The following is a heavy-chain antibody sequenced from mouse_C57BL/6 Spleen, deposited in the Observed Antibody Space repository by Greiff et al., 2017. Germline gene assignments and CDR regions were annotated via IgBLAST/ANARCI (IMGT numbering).Heavy chain of an antibody. J-gene: IGHJ2*01. CDR2: IWTGGGT. CDR3: AKNYYGGSYVYYFGC. CDR1: GFSLTSYA. D-gene: IGHD1-1*01. V-gene: IGHV2-9-1*01. Sequence: VQLQQSGPGLAAPSQSLSITCTVSGFSLTSYAISWVRQPPGKGLEWLGVIWTGGGTNYNSALKSRLSISKDNSKSQVFLKRNSLQTDDTARYYWAKNYYGGSYVYYFGCWGQGTTLTVAS.